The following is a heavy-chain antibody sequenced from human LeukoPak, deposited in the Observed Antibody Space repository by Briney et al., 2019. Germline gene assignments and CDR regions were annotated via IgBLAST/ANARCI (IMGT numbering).Heavy chain of an antibody. V-gene: IGHV1-69*05. Sequence: SSVKVSCKASGGTFSSYAISWVRQAPGQGLEWMGGIIPIFGTANYAQKFQGRVTITTDESTSTAYMELSSLRSEDTAVYYCARDRAATNSYYYMDVWGKGTTVTVSS. D-gene: IGHD5-12*01. CDR3: ARDRAATNSYYYMDV. J-gene: IGHJ6*03. CDR2: IIPIFGTA. CDR1: GGTFSSYA.